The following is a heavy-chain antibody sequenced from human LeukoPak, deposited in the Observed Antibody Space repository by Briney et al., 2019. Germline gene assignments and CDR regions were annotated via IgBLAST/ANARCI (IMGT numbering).Heavy chain of an antibody. D-gene: IGHD1-26*01. CDR3: ARGDGSYSY. CDR1: GFTFSSCA. CDR2: ISYDGSNK. J-gene: IGHJ4*02. V-gene: IGHV3-30*04. Sequence: PGRSLRLSCAASGFTFSSCAMHWVRQAPGKGLEWVAVISYDGSNKYYADSVKGRFTISRDNSKNTRYLQMNSLRAEDTAVYYCARGDGSYSYWGQGTLVTVSS.